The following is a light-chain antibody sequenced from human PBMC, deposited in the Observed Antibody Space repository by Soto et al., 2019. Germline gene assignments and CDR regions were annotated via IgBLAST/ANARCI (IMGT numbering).Light chain of an antibody. CDR3: QQYNNWLPQA. CDR1: QSVSSN. J-gene: IGKJ1*01. Sequence: EIVMTQSPATLSVSPGERATLSCRASQSVSSNLAWYQQKPGQAPRLLIFGASTRATGIPVRFSGSGSETEFTLTISSLQSEDFAVYYCQQYNNWLPQAFGQGTKVEIK. V-gene: IGKV3-15*01. CDR2: GAS.